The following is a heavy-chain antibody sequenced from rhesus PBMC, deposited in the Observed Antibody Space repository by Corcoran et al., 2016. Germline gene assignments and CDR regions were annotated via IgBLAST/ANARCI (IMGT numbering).Heavy chain of an antibody. V-gene: IGHV3-28*02. CDR3: TKDHYNWTGVDV. J-gene: IGHJ5-2*02. D-gene: IGHD1-26*01. Sequence: EVELVESGGGLAKPGGSLRLSCAASGFTFTNYWLHRVRQAPGKGLWWISVIDRGGANTFYADSIKGRFTIAKENAGNTLFLEMTSLGIEDTAVYFCTKDHYNWTGVDVWGRGVLVTVSS. CDR1: GFTFTNYW. CDR2: IDRGGANT.